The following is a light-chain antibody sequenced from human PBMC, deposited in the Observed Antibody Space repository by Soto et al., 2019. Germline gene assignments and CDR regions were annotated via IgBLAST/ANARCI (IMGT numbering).Light chain of an antibody. V-gene: IGLV2-14*01. CDR2: EVR. CDR3: SSYTTTNTLV. J-gene: IGLJ3*02. CDR1: TSDVGGYNY. Sequence: QSVLTQPASVSGSPGQSITISCTGSTSDVGGYNYVSWYQQHPGKAPKLLIYEVRNRPSGISNRFSGSKSGNTASLTISGLQAEDEADYYCSSYTTTNTLVFGGGTQLTVL.